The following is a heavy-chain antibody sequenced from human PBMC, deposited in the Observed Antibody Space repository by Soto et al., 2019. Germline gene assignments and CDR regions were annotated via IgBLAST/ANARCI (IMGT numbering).Heavy chain of an antibody. CDR3: ASRTVVTRYVYYYYYGMDV. CDR1: GGTFSSYA. D-gene: IGHD2-21*02. Sequence: PGPSVKVSCKASGGTFSSYAISWVRQAPGQGLERMGGIIPIFGTANYAQKFQGRVTITADESTSTAYMELSSLRSEDTAVYYCASRTVVTRYVYYYYYGMDVWGQGTTVTVSS. V-gene: IGHV1-69*13. J-gene: IGHJ6*02. CDR2: IIPIFGTA.